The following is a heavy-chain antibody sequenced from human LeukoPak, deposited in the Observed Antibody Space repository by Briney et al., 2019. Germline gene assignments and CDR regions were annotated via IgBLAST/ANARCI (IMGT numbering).Heavy chain of an antibody. CDR3: AKATGYLL. J-gene: IGHJ4*02. CDR2: IKQDGGEK. V-gene: IGHV3-7*03. D-gene: IGHD1-14*01. CDR1: GFIFSSYW. Sequence: GGSLRLSCAASGFIFSSYWMSWVRQAPGKGLEWVANIKQDGGEKHYVDSVKGRFTISRDNAKNSLSLQMNSLRAEDTAVYYCAKATGYLLWGQGTLVIVSS.